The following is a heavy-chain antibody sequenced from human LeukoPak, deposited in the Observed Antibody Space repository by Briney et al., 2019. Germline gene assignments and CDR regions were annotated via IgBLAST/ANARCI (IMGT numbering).Heavy chain of an antibody. Sequence: SETLSLTCAVYGGSFSGYYWSWIRQPPGKGPEWIGEINHSGSTNYNPSLKSRVTMSVDTSKNQFSLKLSSVTAADTAVYYCARLYCSSTSCYKYYGMDVWGQGTTVTVSS. CDR1: GGSFSGYY. CDR3: ARLYCSSTSCYKYYGMDV. CDR2: INHSGST. D-gene: IGHD2-2*02. J-gene: IGHJ6*02. V-gene: IGHV4-34*01.